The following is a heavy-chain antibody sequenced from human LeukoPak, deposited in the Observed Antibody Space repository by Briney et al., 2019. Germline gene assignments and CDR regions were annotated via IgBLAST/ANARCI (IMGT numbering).Heavy chain of an antibody. D-gene: IGHD5-18*01. V-gene: IGHV3-7*01. CDR3: ARDAVDTAIVGYSDY. CDR2: IKQDGSER. Sequence: PGGSLRLSCVASGFTFSSYWMSWVRRAPGKGLEWVANIKQDGSERNYVDSVKGRFTISRDNAKNSLYLQMNSLGAEDTAVYYCARDAVDTAIVGYSDYWGQGTLVTVSS. CDR1: GFTFSSYW. J-gene: IGHJ4*02.